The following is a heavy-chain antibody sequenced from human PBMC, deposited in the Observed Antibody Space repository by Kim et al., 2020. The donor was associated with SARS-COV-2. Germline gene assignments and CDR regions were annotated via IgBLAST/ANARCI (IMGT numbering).Heavy chain of an antibody. D-gene: IGHD1-26*01. J-gene: IGHJ4*02. Sequence: GGSLRLSCAASGFTFSSYGMHWVRQAPGKGLEWVAVISYDGSNKYYADSVKGRFTISRDNSKNTLYLQMNSLRAEDTAVYYCATSGGLGWELDYWGQGTLVTVSS. V-gene: IGHV3-30*03. CDR3: ATSGGLGWELDY. CDR2: ISYDGSNK. CDR1: GFTFSSYG.